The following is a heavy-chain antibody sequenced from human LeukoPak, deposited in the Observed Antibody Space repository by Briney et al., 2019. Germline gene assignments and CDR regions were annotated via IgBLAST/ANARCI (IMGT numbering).Heavy chain of an antibody. D-gene: IGHD3/OR15-3a*01. V-gene: IGHV4-34*01. CDR2: IYYSGNT. CDR1: GGSFSDYY. CDR3: ARQTGSGLFTLP. J-gene: IGHJ4*02. Sequence: SETLSLTCAVYGGSFSDYYWSWIRQPPGKGLEWIGSIYYSGNTYYNASVKSRVTISIDSSKNKFSLMLSSVTAADTAVYYCARQTGSGLFTLPGGQGTLVTVSS.